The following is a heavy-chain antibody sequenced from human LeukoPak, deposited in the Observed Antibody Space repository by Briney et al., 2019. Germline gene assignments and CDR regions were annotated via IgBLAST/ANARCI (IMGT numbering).Heavy chain of an antibody. Sequence: GGSLRLSCAASGFTVSSNYMSWVRQAPGKGLEWVSVIYSGGSTYYADSVKGRFTISRDNSKNTLYLQMNSLRAEDTAVYYCAKIPNTVATLGLFDPWGQGTLVTVSS. J-gene: IGHJ5*02. V-gene: IGHV3-53*01. CDR2: IYSGGST. CDR1: GFTVSSNY. CDR3: AKIPNTVATLGLFDP. D-gene: IGHD4-17*01.